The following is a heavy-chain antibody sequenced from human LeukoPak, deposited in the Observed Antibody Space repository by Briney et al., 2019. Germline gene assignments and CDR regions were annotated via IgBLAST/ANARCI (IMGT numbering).Heavy chain of an antibody. CDR1: GGSISIYY. Sequence: SETLSLTCTVSGGSISIYYWSWIRQPPGKGLEWIGYIYYSGSTNYNPSLKSRVTISVDTSKNQFSLKLSSVTAADTAVYYCARAYCSSARCPTVRYWYFDLWGRGTLVTVSS. CDR3: ARAYCSSARCPTVRYWYFDL. V-gene: IGHV4-59*08. J-gene: IGHJ2*01. CDR2: IYYSGST. D-gene: IGHD2-2*01.